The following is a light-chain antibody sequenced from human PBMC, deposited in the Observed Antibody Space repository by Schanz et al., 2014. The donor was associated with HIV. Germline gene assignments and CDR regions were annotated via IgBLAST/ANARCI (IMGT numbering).Light chain of an antibody. CDR1: SSNTGAGYD. V-gene: IGLV1-40*01. CDR2: GNS. CDR3: SSYTTSSTLV. J-gene: IGLJ2*01. Sequence: QSVLTQPPSVSGAPGQRVTISCTGSSSNTGAGYDVHWPQQLPGTAPKLLIYGNSNRPSGVPDRFSGSKSAYTASLTISGLRAEDEADYYCSSYTTSSTLVFGGGTKLTVL.